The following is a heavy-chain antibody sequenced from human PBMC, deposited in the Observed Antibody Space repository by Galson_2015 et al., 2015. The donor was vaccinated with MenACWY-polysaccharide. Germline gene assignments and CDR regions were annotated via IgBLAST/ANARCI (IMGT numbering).Heavy chain of an antibody. CDR1: GYTFTSYE. D-gene: IGHD5-18*01. J-gene: IGHJ4*02. Sequence: SVKVSCKASGYTFTSYEINRVRQAPGQGLEWMGWMNPNSGNIGYAQKFLGKFTMTRDTSIGTAYMELNDLRPEHTAVYYCARAGYKASDCWGQGTLVTVSS. V-gene: IGHV1-8*01. CDR2: MNPNSGNI. CDR3: ARAGYKASDC.